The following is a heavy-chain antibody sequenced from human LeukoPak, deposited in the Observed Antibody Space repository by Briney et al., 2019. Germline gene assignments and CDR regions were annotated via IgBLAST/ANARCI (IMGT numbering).Heavy chain of an antibody. J-gene: IGHJ5*02. CDR1: GGSFSGYY. D-gene: IGHD6-13*01. Sequence: PSETLSLTCAAYGGSFSGYYWGWIRQPPGKGLEWVGSIYYSGSTYYNPSLKSRVTISVDTSKNQFSLKLMSGTAADTAAHYCARRLERGAAAELMRGWFDPWGQGTLVTVSS. CDR2: IYYSGST. V-gene: IGHV4-39*01. CDR3: ARRLERGAAAELMRGWFDP.